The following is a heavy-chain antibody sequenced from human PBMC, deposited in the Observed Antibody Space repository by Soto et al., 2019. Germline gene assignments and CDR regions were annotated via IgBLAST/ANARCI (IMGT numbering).Heavy chain of an antibody. Sequence: QVQLVESGGGVVQPGRSLRLSCAASGFTFSSYAMHWVRQAPGKGLEWVAVISYDGSNKYYADSVKGRFTISRDNSKNTLYLQMNSLRAEDTAVYYCARDGGDGYNFDPLGADYWGQGTLVTVSS. CDR1: GFTFSSYA. D-gene: IGHD5-12*01. CDR3: ARDGGDGYNFDPLGADY. J-gene: IGHJ4*02. V-gene: IGHV3-30-3*01. CDR2: ISYDGSNK.